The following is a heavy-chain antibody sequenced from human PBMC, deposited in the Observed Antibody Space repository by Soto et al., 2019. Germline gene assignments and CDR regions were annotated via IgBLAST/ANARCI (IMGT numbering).Heavy chain of an antibody. CDR2: ITGGGDST. V-gene: IGHV3-23*01. CDR3: VKKIAGTTTSGAYWYFDL. J-gene: IGHJ2*01. Sequence: EVQLLESGGGLVQPGGSLRLSCAASGFTFSSFAMNWVRQVPGKGLEWVSGITGGGDSTFYADSVKGRFTISRVQSKNTVYLQMNSLRAEDTAVYYCVKKIAGTTTSGAYWYFDLWGRGTLVTVSS. CDR1: GFTFSSFA. D-gene: IGHD1-26*01.